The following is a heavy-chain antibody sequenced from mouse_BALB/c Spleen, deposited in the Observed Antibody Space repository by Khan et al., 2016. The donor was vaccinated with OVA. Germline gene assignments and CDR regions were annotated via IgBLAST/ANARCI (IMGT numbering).Heavy chain of an antibody. D-gene: IGHD2-4*01. CDR2: IYPGISDT. CDR1: GYSFTSYW. Sequence: EVQLQQSGTVLARPGASVKMSCKASGYSFTSYWMHWVKQRPGLGLEWIGAIYPGISDTRYNQKFKGKAKLTAGTSASTAYMELSSLTNDDSAVYYCTRSYDSYYFDYWGQGTLLTVSS. CDR3: TRSYDSYYFDY. J-gene: IGHJ2*01. V-gene: IGHV1-5*01.